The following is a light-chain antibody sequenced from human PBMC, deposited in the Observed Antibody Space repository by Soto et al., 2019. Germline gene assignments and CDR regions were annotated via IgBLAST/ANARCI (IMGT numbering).Light chain of an antibody. J-gene: IGLJ1*01. CDR1: TGAVTSSSY. CDR2: GTS. V-gene: IGLV7-43*01. CDR3: LLYFGSPRV. Sequence: QAVVTQEPSLTVSPGGTVTLTCASSTGAVTSSSYPNWIQHKPGQAPRALIYGTSIKHPWTPARFSGSLLGGKAALTLSDVQPEDEADYYCLLYFGSPRVFGTGTKVTVL.